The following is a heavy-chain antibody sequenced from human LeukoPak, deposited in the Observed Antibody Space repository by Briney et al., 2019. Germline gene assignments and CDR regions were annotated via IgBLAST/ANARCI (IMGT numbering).Heavy chain of an antibody. D-gene: IGHD3-9*01. Sequence: APVKVSCKASGYTFTSYAMHWVRQAPGQRLEWMGWINAGNGNTKYSQKFQGRVTITRDTSASTDYMELSSLRSEDTAVYYCAGDYDILTGYYNFDYWGQGTLVTVSS. CDR2: INAGNGNT. V-gene: IGHV1-3*01. J-gene: IGHJ4*02. CDR1: GYTFTSYA. CDR3: AGDYDILTGYYNFDY.